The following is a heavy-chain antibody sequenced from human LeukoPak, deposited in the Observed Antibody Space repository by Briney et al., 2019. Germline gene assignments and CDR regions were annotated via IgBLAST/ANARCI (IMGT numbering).Heavy chain of an antibody. CDR2: IYYSGST. V-gene: IGHV4-39*01. D-gene: IGHD2-8*01. CDR1: GGSISSSSYY. J-gene: IGHJ4*02. Sequence: SETLSLTCTVSGGSISSSSYYWGWIRQPPGKGPEWIGSIYYSGSTYYNPSLKSRVTISVDTSKNQFSLKLSSVTAADTAVYYCARHGYCTNGVCYPPDYWGQGTLVTVSS. CDR3: ARHGYCTNGVCYPPDY.